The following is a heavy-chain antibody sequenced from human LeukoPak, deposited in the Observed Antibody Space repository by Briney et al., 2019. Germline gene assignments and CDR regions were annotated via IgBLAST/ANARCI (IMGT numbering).Heavy chain of an antibody. Sequence: GRSLRLSCEASGFTFSIYSMTWVRQAPGGGLEWLSAISGSGGGQYYADSVKGRSTISRDNSKNTLYLQMNSLRAENTAVYYCAKDVNTAIVFDYWGQGTLVTVSS. CDR1: GFTFSIYS. D-gene: IGHD5-18*01. CDR2: ISGSGGGQ. J-gene: IGHJ4*02. V-gene: IGHV3-23*01. CDR3: AKDVNTAIVFDY.